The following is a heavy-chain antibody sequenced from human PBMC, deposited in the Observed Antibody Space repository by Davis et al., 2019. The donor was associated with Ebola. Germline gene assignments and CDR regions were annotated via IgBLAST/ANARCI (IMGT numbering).Heavy chain of an antibody. CDR3: TRGHNYAYEY. D-gene: IGHD3-16*01. V-gene: IGHV1-2*06. J-gene: IGHJ4*02. Sequence: ASVKVSCKASGYTSTNYGISWVRQAPGQGLEWMGRIFSSGGGTQYAQKFQGRVAMTRDTSISTAYMELSSLTFDDTAVYFCTRGHNYAYEYWGQGALVTVSS. CDR2: IFSSGGGT. CDR1: GYTSTNYG.